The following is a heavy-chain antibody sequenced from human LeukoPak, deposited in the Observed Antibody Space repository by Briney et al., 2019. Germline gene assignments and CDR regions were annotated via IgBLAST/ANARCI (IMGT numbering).Heavy chain of an antibody. CDR2: IIPIFGTA. V-gene: IGHV1-69*01. Sequence: SVKVSCKASGGTFSSYAISWVRQAPGQGLESMGGIIPIFGTANYAQKFRGRVTITADESTSTAYMELSSLRSEDTAVYYCATGRWNSSSWGDYWGQGTLVTVSS. D-gene: IGHD6-13*01. CDR3: ATGRWNSSSWGDY. J-gene: IGHJ4*02. CDR1: GGTFSSYA.